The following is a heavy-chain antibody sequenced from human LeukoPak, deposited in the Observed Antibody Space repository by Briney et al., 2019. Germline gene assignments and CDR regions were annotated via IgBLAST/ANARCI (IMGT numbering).Heavy chain of an antibody. V-gene: IGHV3-9*03. CDR1: GFTFDDYA. J-gene: IGHJ3*02. CDR3: ATLATARDAFDI. D-gene: IGHD1-26*01. Sequence: GRSLRLSCAASGFTFDDYAMHWVRQAPGKGLEWVSGISWNSGSIGYADSVKGRFTISRDNAKNSVYLQMNSLRAEDMALYYCATLATARDAFDIWGQGTMVTVSS. CDR2: ISWNSGSI.